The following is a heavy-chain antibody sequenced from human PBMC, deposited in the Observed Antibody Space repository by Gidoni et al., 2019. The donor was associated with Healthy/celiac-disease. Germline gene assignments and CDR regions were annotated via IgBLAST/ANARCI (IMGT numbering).Heavy chain of an antibody. D-gene: IGHD2-2*01. CDR2: INHIGIT. J-gene: IGHJ5*02. V-gene: IGHV4-34*01. CDR3: ARILLGYCSSTSCKYGRWFDP. CDR1: GWSFSGYY. Sequence: QVQLQQWGAGLLKPSETLSLTCAVYGWSFSGYYWSWIRQPPGKGLEWIGEINHIGITNYNPSLKSRVTISVDTSKNQFTLKLSSVTAADTAVYYCARILLGYCSSTSCKYGRWFDPWGQGTLVTVSS.